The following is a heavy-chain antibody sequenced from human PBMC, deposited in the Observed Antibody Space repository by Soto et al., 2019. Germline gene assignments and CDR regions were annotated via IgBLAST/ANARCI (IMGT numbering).Heavy chain of an antibody. CDR3: ARGLVVAVQH. CDR1: GGSISSGGYS. V-gene: IGHV4-30-2*01. CDR2: IYHSGST. D-gene: IGHD2-15*01. Sequence: QLQLQESGSGLVKPSQTLSLTCAVSGGSISSGGYSWSWIRQPPGKGMEWIGYIYHSGSTYYNPSLKRRVAISIDRSKNQFSLKLSSVTAADTAVHYCARGLVVAVQHWGQGTLVTVSS. J-gene: IGHJ1*01.